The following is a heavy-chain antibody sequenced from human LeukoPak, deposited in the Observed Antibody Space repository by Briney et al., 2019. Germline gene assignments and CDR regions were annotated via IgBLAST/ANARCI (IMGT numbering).Heavy chain of an antibody. CDR2: IKQDGSEK. V-gene: IGHV3-7*03. J-gene: IGHJ4*02. D-gene: IGHD2-21*01. CDR1: GFTFSSYW. Sequence: GGSLRLSCAASGFTFSSYWMSWVRQAPGKGLEWVANIKQDGSEKYYVDSVKGRFTISRDNSKNTLYLQMNSLRAEDTAVYYCAARTNIPRYYFDYWGQGTLVTVSS. CDR3: AARTNIPRYYFDY.